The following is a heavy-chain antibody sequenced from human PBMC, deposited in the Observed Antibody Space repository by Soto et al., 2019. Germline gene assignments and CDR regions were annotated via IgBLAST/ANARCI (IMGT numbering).Heavy chain of an antibody. Sequence: QVQLVESGGGMVQPGRSLRLSCAASGFTFSSYGMHWVRQAPGKGLEWVAVISFDGNNKYYADSVKGRFTISRDNSKNTLYLQMNSLRAEDTAVYYCAKDRRPNYYYGMDVWGQGTTVTVSS. CDR1: GFTFSSYG. CDR2: ISFDGNNK. V-gene: IGHV3-30*18. CDR3: AKDRRPNYYYGMDV. J-gene: IGHJ6*02. D-gene: IGHD6-25*01.